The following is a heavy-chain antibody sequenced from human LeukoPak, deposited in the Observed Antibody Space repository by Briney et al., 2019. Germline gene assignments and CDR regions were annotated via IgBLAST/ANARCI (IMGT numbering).Heavy chain of an antibody. CDR2: FDPEDGET. V-gene: IGHV1-24*01. Sequence: GASVKVSCKASGGTSSSYAISWVRQAPGQGLEWMGGFDPEDGETIYAQKFQGRVTMTEDTSTDTAYMELSSLRSEDTAVYYCATSGSKPYYYYMDVWGKGTTVTVSS. CDR1: GGTSSSYA. J-gene: IGHJ6*03. D-gene: IGHD1-26*01. CDR3: ATSGSKPYYYYMDV.